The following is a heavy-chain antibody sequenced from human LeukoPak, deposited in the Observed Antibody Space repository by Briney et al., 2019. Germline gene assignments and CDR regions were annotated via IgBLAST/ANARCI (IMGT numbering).Heavy chain of an antibody. CDR2: IYTSGST. CDR1: GYSISSGYY. J-gene: IGHJ3*02. CDR3: ARTRRGYSSDGAFDI. V-gene: IGHV4-4*07. Sequence: SETLSLTCAVSGYSISSGYYWSWIRQPAGKGLEWIGRIYTSGSTNYNPSLKSRVTMSVDTSKNQFSLKLSSVTAADTAVYYCARTRRGYSSDGAFDIWGQGTMVTVSS. D-gene: IGHD6-19*01.